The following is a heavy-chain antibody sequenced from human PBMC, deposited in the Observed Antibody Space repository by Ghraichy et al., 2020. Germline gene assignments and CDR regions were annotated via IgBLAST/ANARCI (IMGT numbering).Heavy chain of an antibody. CDR2: ISWNSGSI. CDR1: GFTFDDYA. V-gene: IGHV3-9*01. J-gene: IGHJ3*02. CDR3: ARVTPGGDAFDI. D-gene: IGHD2-21*02. Sequence: GGSLRLSCAASGFTFDDYAMHWVRQAPGKGLEWVSGISWNSGSIGYADSVKGRFTISRDNAKNSLYLQMNSLRAEDTALYYCARVTPGGDAFDIWGQGTMVTVSS.